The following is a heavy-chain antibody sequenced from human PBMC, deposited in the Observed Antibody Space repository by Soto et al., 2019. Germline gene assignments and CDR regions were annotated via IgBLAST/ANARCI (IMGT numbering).Heavy chain of an antibody. J-gene: IGHJ4*02. CDR1: GGSISSSSYY. Sequence: QLQLQESGPGLVKPSETLSLTCTVSGGSISSSSYYWGWIRQPPGKGLEWIGSIYYSWSTYYNPSLKSRLTISVDTSKNQFSLKLSSVTAADTAVYYCARHTPAISISDHWGQGTLVTVSS. V-gene: IGHV4-39*01. CDR3: ARHTPAISISDH. D-gene: IGHD2-15*01. CDR2: IYYSWST.